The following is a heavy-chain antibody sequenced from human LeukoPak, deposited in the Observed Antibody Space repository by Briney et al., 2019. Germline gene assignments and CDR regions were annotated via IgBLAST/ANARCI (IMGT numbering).Heavy chain of an antibody. CDR3: TRVIYGDYEGYGIDY. Sequence: GGSLRLSRRGSGLILVDYAMSWVRQAPGKGLEWVGFIRSKAYGGTTDYAASVKGRFTISRDDSKSIAYPQMNSLKTEDTAVYYCTRVIYGDYEGYGIDYWGQGTLVTVSS. J-gene: IGHJ4*02. CDR2: IRSKAYGGTT. D-gene: IGHD4-17*01. CDR1: GLILVDYA. V-gene: IGHV3-49*04.